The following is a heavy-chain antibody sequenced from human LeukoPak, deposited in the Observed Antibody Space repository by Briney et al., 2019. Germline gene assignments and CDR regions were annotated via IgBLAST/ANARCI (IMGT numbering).Heavy chain of an antibody. Sequence: SETLSLTCAVYGGSFSSYYWSWIRQPPGKGLEWIGEINHSGSTNYNPSFKSRVTISVDASKNQFSLKLSSVTAADTAVYYCESLSGYYDYWGQGTLVTVSS. J-gene: IGHJ4*02. CDR2: INHSGST. D-gene: IGHD3-22*01. CDR1: GGSFSSYY. V-gene: IGHV4-34*01. CDR3: ESLSGYYDY.